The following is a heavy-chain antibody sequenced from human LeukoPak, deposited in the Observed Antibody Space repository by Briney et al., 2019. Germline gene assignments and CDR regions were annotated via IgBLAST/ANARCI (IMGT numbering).Heavy chain of an antibody. Sequence: GGSLRLSCEASGFTFSSYWMSWVRQAPGKGLEWVANIKDDGSQKNYIDSVKGRFTISRDNAKASLFLQMNSLSSEDTAVYYCARRNVGTWWSFDSWGQGTLVTVPS. CDR3: ARRNVGTWWSFDS. CDR1: GFTFSSYW. V-gene: IGHV3-7*01. D-gene: IGHD2-15*01. CDR2: IKDDGSQK. J-gene: IGHJ4*02.